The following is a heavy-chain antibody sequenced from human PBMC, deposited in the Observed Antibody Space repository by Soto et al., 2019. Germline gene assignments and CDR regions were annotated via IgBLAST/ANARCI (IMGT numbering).Heavy chain of an antibody. CDR1: GFAFSTKW. V-gene: IGHV3-74*01. J-gene: IGHJ5*02. CDR3: ARIPYSDTDPCP. D-gene: IGHD1-26*01. Sequence: EVQLVESGGGLVQPGGSLRLSGAASGFAFSTKWMHWVRQGPGKGLVWVSRINIDGTTTNYADSVKGRFTISRHNAKNMLYLQLDSLRAEDTAVYYCARIPYSDTDPCPWGQGTLVTVSS. CDR2: INIDGTTT.